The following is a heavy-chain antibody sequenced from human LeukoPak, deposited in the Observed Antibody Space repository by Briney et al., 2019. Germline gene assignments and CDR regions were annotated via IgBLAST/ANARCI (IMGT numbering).Heavy chain of an antibody. J-gene: IGHJ4*02. CDR2: INPSGGST. CDR1: GYTFISYY. D-gene: IGHD3-10*01. CDR3: ARVAGFGESQNDY. Sequence: ASVKVSCKASGYTFISYYMHWVRQAPGQGLEWMGIINPSGGSTSYAQKFQGRVTMTRDMSTSTVYMELSSPRSEDTAVYYCARVAGFGESQNDYWGQGTLVTVSS. V-gene: IGHV1-46*01.